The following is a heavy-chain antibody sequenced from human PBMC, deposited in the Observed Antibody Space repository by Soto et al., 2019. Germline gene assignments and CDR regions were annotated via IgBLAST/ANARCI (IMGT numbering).Heavy chain of an antibody. CDR1: GGSISSSSYY. J-gene: IGHJ5*02. CDR2: IYYSGST. CDR3: ARSYGDYGPFRNNWFDP. D-gene: IGHD4-17*01. Sequence: QLQLQESGPGLVKPSETLSLTCTVSGGSISSSSYYWGWIRQPPGKGLEWIGSIYYSGSTYYNPSLKSRVTLSVDTSKNQFSLKLSSVTAADTAVYYCARSYGDYGPFRNNWFDPWGQGTLVTVSS. V-gene: IGHV4-39*01.